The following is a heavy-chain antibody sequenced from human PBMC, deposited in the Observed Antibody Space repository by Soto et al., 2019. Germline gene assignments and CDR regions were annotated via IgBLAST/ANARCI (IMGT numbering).Heavy chain of an antibody. J-gene: IGHJ5*02. CDR3: AGGTDYGDYDA. Sequence: PSETLSLTCVVSGGSFTDYRWTWIRQSPEKGLEWIGEIRHNGDTDSKPSLRSRLTMSLDTSKNQFSLHLSSVTSADTAVYFCAGGTDYGDYDAWGQGTLVTVSS. CDR1: GGSFTDYR. D-gene: IGHD4-17*01. CDR2: IRHNGDT. V-gene: IGHV4-34*01.